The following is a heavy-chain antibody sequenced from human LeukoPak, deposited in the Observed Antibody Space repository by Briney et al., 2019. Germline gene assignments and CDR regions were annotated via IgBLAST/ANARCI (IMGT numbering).Heavy chain of an antibody. D-gene: IGHD3-16*01. CDR3: ARDRKGGGTAFDI. CDR2: INSDGSST. Sequence: PGGSLRLSCAASGFTFSSYWMHWVRHAPGKGLVWVSRINSDGSSTSYADSVKGRFTISRDNAKNTLYLQMNSLRAEDTAVYYCARDRKGGGTAFDIWGQGTMVTVSS. CDR1: GFTFSSYW. V-gene: IGHV3-74*01. J-gene: IGHJ3*02.